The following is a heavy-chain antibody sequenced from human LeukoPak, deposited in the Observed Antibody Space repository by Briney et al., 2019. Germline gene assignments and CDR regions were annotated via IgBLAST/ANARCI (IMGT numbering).Heavy chain of an antibody. CDR2: IRSKAYGGTT. Sequence: GGSLRLSCEASGFMLNVYYMSWFRLAPGKGLEWVGFIRSKAYGGTTEYAASVKGRFTISRDDSKSIAYLQMNSLKTEDTAVYYCTRDRNGDVWYFDYWGQGTLVTVSS. CDR3: TRDRNGDVWYFDY. D-gene: IGHD1-1*01. J-gene: IGHJ4*02. CDR1: GFMLNVYY. V-gene: IGHV3-49*03.